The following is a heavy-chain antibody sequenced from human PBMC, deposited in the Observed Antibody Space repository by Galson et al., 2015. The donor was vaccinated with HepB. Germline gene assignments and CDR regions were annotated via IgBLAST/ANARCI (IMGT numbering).Heavy chain of an antibody. V-gene: IGHV1-3*01. J-gene: IGHJ5*02. CDR2: INAGDGST. D-gene: IGHD4-17*01. CDR1: GNSFSSYI. Sequence: SVKVSCKASGNSFSSYIIHWVRQAPGQRLEWMGWINAGDGSTRYSQTFQGRVTITRDTSATTSYLEVSSLRSDDTAVYYCAVDYAEVYLAGWGDWFDPWGQGTLIIVSS. CDR3: AVDYAEVYLAGWGDWFDP.